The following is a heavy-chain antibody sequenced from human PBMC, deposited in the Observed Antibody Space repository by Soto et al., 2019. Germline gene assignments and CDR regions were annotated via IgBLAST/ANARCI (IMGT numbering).Heavy chain of an antibody. CDR1: GFTFSSYG. V-gene: IGHV3-33*01. Sequence: GGSLRLSCAASGFTFSSYGMHWVRQAPGKGLEWVAVIWYDGSNKYYADSVKGRFTISRDNSKNTLYLQMNSLRAEDTAVYYCARAEGSVGATGIDAFDIWGQGTMVTVSS. CDR3: ARAEGSVGATGIDAFDI. D-gene: IGHD1-26*01. J-gene: IGHJ3*02. CDR2: IWYDGSNK.